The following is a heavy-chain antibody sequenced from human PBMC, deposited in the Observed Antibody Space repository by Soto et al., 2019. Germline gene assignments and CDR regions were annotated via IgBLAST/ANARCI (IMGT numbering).Heavy chain of an antibody. CDR2: IIPIFGTA. Sequence: SVKVSCKASGGTFSSYAISWVRQAPGQGLEWMGGIIPIFGTANYAQKFQGRVTITADESTSTAYMELSSLRSEDTAVYYCARNSVQALGRTSIVVVVAATGRDYYYGMDVWGQGTTVTVSS. J-gene: IGHJ6*02. CDR3: ARNSVQALGRTSIVVVVAATGRDYYYGMDV. D-gene: IGHD2-15*01. CDR1: GGTFSSYA. V-gene: IGHV1-69*13.